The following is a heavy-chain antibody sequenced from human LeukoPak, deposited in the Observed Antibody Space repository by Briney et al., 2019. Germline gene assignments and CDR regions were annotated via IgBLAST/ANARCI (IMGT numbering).Heavy chain of an antibody. V-gene: IGHV1-2*02. CDR3: ARGYYDFWSGYYH. CDR1: GYTFTDYY. Sequence: ASVKVSCKASGYTFTDYYIHWVRQAPGQGLEWMGWISPNSGGTNYAQKFQGRVTMTRDTSISTAYMELSSLRSDDTAVYYCARGYYDFWSGYYHWGQGTLVTVSS. CDR2: ISPNSGGT. D-gene: IGHD3-3*01. J-gene: IGHJ5*02.